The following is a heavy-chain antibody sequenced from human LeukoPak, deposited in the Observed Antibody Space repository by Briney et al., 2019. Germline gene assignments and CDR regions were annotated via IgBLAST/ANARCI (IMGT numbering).Heavy chain of an antibody. Sequence: GSLRLSCAASGFSFSNYAMSWVRQGPGKGLEWVSSNPGSGGTTFYADSMKGRFTIARDNSKTTLYLQMNSLRAEDTAVYYCAKRGFYYESSGYYYFDYWGQGTLVSVSS. J-gene: IGHJ4*02. CDR2: NPGSGGTT. V-gene: IGHV3-23*01. CDR3: AKRGFYYESSGYYYFDY. D-gene: IGHD3-22*01. CDR1: GFSFSNYA.